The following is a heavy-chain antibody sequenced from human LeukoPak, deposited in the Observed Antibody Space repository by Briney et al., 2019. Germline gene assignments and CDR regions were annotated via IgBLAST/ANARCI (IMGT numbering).Heavy chain of an antibody. Sequence: GGSLRLSCVASGLTFSSYAMSWVRQAPGKELEWVSAISGSGDYTYAADSVKGRFTISRDNSKNTLYLQMNSLRAEDTAVYYCAKYSGSYTYYFDSWGQGTLVTVSS. CDR1: GLTFSSYA. CDR2: ISGSGDYT. D-gene: IGHD1-26*01. CDR3: AKYSGSYTYYFDS. V-gene: IGHV3-23*01. J-gene: IGHJ4*02.